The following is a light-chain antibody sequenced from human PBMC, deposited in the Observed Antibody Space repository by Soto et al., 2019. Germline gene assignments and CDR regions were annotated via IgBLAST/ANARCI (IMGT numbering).Light chain of an antibody. CDR3: QHANSFPFT. CDR1: QGISTW. J-gene: IGKJ3*01. Sequence: DIQMTQSPSSVSASVGDRVTITCRASQGISTWLAWYQQKPGKAPKLLIYAASSLQSGIPSRFSGSGSGTEFTLTSSSLQPEDFANYYRQHANSFPFTFGPGTKVDIK. CDR2: AAS. V-gene: IGKV1-12*01.